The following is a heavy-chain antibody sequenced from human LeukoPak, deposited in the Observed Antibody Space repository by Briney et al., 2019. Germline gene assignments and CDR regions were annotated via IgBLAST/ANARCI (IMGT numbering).Heavy chain of an antibody. J-gene: IGHJ4*02. CDR3: AIVTGGWYPNPN. Sequence: PGGSLRLSCAASGFTFSSYGMHWVRQAPGKGLEWVTFIRYDGSNKDYADSVKGRFTISRDNSKKMLYVQMNSLRGEDTAVYYCAIVTGGWYPNPNWGQGTLVTVSS. CDR1: GFTFSSYG. CDR2: IRYDGSNK. D-gene: IGHD3-16*01. V-gene: IGHV3-30*02.